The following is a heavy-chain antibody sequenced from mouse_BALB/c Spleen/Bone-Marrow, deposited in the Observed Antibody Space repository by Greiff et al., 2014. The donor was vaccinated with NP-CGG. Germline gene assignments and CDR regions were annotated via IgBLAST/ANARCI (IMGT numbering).Heavy chain of an antibody. CDR3: ARSGYYGWITY. V-gene: IGHV4-1*02. J-gene: IGHJ3*01. D-gene: IGHD2-3*01. CDR2: INPDSRTI. CDR1: GFDFSGYW. Sequence: EVQVVESGGGLVQPGGSLKLSCAASGFDFSGYWMTWVRQAPGKGLEWIGEINPDSRTINYKPSLKEKFIMSRDNAKNTLYLQMSKVRSEDTALYYCARSGYYGWITYWGQGTLVTVSA.